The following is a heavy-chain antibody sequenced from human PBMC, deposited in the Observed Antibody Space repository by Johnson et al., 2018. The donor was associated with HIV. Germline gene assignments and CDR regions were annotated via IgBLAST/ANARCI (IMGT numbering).Heavy chain of an antibody. CDR2: IRRDGSAK. J-gene: IGHJ3*02. CDR3: ASTRLGSFDI. D-gene: IGHD6-6*01. CDR1: GFTFSGSY. Sequence: VQLVESGGGLVQPGGSLRLSCGASGFTFSGSYMNWIRQAPGKGLEWVANIRRDGSAKYYVDSVKGRFTISRDNSKNSLYLQMNSLRAGHTAVYYCASTRLGSFDIRGQG. V-gene: IGHV3-7*01.